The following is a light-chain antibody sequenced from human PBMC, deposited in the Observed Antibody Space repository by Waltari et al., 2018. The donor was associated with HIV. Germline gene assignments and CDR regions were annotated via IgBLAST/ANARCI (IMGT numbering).Light chain of an antibody. J-gene: IGLJ2*01. CDR1: SSNIGAGFD. CDR3: QSFDNSLSAL. Sequence: HSVLTQPPSVSGAPGQRVTISCTGSSSNIGAGFDVHWYQQLPGTAPKLLIFSNNKRPSGVPDRFSGAKSGTSASLAITGLQAEDEADYYCQSFDNSLSALFGGGTKLTVL. CDR2: SNN. V-gene: IGLV1-40*01.